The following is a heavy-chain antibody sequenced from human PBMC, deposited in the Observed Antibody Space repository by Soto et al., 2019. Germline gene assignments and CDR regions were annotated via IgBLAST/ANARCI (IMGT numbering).Heavy chain of an antibody. CDR2: IIPILGIA. D-gene: IGHD3-10*01. V-gene: IGHV1-69*02. CDR1: GGTFSSYT. J-gene: IGHJ2*01. CDR3: ARYGAHWYFDL. Sequence: QVQLVQSGAEVKKPGSSVKVSCKASGGTFSSYTISWVRQAPGQGLEWMGRIIPILGIANYAQKFQGRVPITADKSTSTAYMELSSLRSEDTAVYYCARYGAHWYFDLWGRGTLVTVSS.